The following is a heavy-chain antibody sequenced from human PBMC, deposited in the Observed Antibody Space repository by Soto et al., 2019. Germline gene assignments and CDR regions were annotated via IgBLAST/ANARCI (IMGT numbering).Heavy chain of an antibody. CDR3: ARDTLGGAYDFCH. Sequence: EVQLVESGGGLVQPGGSLRLSCAASGLSVSNLYMTWVRQAPGKGLEWVSVIPSGGSTYYADSVKGRFTISRDNSKNTLYLEMKSLRAGDTAVYYCARDTLGGAYDFCHGGQGTLVTVSS. J-gene: IGHJ4*02. CDR2: IPSGGST. D-gene: IGHD3-3*01. CDR1: GLSVSNLY. V-gene: IGHV3-66*01.